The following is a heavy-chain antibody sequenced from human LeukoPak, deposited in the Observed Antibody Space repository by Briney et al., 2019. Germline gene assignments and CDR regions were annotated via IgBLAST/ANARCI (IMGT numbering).Heavy chain of an antibody. D-gene: IGHD2-2*01. CDR2: INTKTGNP. Sequence: GASVKVSCKASGYTFTTYAINWVRQAPGQGLEWMGWINTKTGNPTYAQGFTGRFAFSLDTSVSTAYLQISSLKAEDTAVYYCARGRYCSSTSCPTYYHYYMDVWAKGTTVTVSS. V-gene: IGHV7-4-1*02. CDR3: ARGRYCSSTSCPTYYHYYMDV. J-gene: IGHJ6*03. CDR1: GYTFTTYA.